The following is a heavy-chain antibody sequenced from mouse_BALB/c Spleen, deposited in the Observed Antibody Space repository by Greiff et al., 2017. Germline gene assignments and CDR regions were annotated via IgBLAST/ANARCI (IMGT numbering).Heavy chain of an antibody. J-gene: IGHJ3*01. V-gene: IGHV2-9*02. CDR3: ARVGTTATAY. CDR2: IWAGGST. CDR1: GFSLTSYG. Sequence: VMLVESGPGLVAPSQSLSITCTVSGFSLTSYGVHWVRQPPGKGLEWLGVIWAGGSTNYNSALMSRLSISKDNSKSQVFLKMNSLQTDDTAMYYCARVGTTATAYWGQGTLVTVSA. D-gene: IGHD1-2*01.